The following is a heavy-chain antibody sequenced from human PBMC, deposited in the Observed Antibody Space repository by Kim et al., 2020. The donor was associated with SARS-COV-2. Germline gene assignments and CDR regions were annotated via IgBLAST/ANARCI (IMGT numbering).Heavy chain of an antibody. CDR3: ARGGVARPGVPYYYYGMDV. D-gene: IGHD6-6*01. Sequence: SETLSLTCTVSGGSISSGDYFWSWIRQPPGKGLEWIGYIYYSGSTYYNPSLRSRLTISVDTSKNQFSLKLSSVTAADTAVYYCARGGVARPGVPYYYYGMDVWGQGTTVTVSS. J-gene: IGHJ6*02. CDR2: IYYSGST. CDR1: GGSISSGDYF. V-gene: IGHV4-30-4*01.